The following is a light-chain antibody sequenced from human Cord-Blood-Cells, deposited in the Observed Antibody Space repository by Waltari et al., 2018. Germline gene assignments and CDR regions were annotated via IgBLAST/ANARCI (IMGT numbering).Light chain of an antibody. V-gene: IGKV1-39*01. J-gene: IGKJ5*01. CDR3: QQSYSTSIT. CDR2: AAS. Sequence: DIQMTQSPSSLSACVRDRVTITCRASQSINSYLNWYQQKPGKAPKLLIYAASSLQSGFPSRFSGSGSGTDFTLTISSLQPEDFATYYCQQSYSTSITFGQGTRLEIK. CDR1: QSINSY.